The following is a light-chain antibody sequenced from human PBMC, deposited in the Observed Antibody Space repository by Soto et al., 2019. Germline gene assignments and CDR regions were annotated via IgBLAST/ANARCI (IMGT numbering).Light chain of an antibody. CDR1: QSISSW. CDR3: QQYNSYWT. CDR2: KAS. Sequence: EIQMPQSPSTMSASVGDGVTLTGRASQSISSWLAWYQQKPGKAPKLLIYKASSLESGVPSRFSGSGSGTEFTLTISSLQPDDFATYYCQQYNSYWTFGQGTKVDIK. J-gene: IGKJ1*01. V-gene: IGKV1-5*03.